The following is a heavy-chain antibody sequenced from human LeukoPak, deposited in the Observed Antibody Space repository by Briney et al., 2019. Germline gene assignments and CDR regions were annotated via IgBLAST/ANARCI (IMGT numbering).Heavy chain of an antibody. CDR2: INHSGST. Sequence: SETLSLTCAAYGGSFSGYYWSWIRQPPGKELEWIGEINHSGSTNYNPSLKSRVTISVDTSKNQFSLKLSSVTAADTAVYYCATLYSSSWYYFDYWGQGTLVTVSS. CDR1: GGSFSGYY. D-gene: IGHD6-13*01. V-gene: IGHV4-34*01. J-gene: IGHJ4*02. CDR3: ATLYSSSWYYFDY.